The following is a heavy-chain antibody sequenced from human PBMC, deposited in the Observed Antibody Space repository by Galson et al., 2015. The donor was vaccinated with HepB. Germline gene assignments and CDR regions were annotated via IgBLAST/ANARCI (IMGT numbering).Heavy chain of an antibody. CDR1: GFTFSSYS. CDR2: ISGSSSSI. V-gene: IGHV3-48*04. CDR3: ARLVKTSGHNWHSLLYYFDY. J-gene: IGHJ4*02. D-gene: IGHD1-1*01. Sequence: SLRLSCAASGFTFSSYSMNWVRQAPGKGLEWVSYISGSSSSIYYADSVKGRFAISRDNGKKSMYLQMNRLRVEDTAVYYCARLVKTSGHNWHSLLYYFDYWGQGSPVTVSS.